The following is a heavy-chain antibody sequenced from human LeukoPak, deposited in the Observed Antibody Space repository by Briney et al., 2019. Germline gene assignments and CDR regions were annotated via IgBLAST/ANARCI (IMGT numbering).Heavy chain of an antibody. CDR1: GYTFTSYC. Sequence: ASVKVSCKASGYTFTSYCIHWVRQAPGQGLEWMGIINASGGSTTYAQKFQGRVTMTRDTSTRTVYMELSSLRSEDTAVYYCARAGGIYFDYWGQGTLVTVSS. D-gene: IGHD3-16*01. J-gene: IGHJ4*02. CDR2: INASGGST. V-gene: IGHV1-46*01. CDR3: ARAGGIYFDY.